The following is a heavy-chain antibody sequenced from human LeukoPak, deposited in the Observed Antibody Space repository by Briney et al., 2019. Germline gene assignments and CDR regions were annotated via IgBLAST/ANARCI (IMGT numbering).Heavy chain of an antibody. V-gene: IGHV3-23*01. CDR1: GFTFSSYA. CDR3: AKDSGPWGYCTTTSCYFAY. D-gene: IGHD2-2*01. Sequence: GGSLRLSCAASGFTFSSYAMSWVRQAPGKGLEWVSGISGSGGSTHYADSVKGRFTISRDNSKNTLHLQMNSLSAGDTAVYYCAKDSGPWGYCTTTSCYFAYWGQGALVTVSS. J-gene: IGHJ4*02. CDR2: ISGSGGST.